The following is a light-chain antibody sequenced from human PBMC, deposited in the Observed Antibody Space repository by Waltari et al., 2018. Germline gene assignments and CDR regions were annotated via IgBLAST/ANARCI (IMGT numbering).Light chain of an antibody. V-gene: IGKV3-20*01. CDR1: QSVSSSY. CDR3: QQSYSALT. CDR2: GAS. Sequence: EIVLTQSPGTLSLSPGERATLSCRASQSVSSSYLAWYQQKPGQAPRLLIYGASSRATGIPDRFSGSGSGTDFTLTISRLEPEDFATYYCQQSYSALTFGGGTKVEIK. J-gene: IGKJ4*01.